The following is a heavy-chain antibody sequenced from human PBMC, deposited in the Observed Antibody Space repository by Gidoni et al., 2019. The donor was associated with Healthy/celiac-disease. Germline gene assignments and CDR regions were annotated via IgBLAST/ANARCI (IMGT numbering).Heavy chain of an antibody. V-gene: IGHV2-5*02. J-gene: IGHJ4*02. CDR1: GFSPSPSGVG. CDR2: ISWDDDK. D-gene: IGHD4-17*01. Sequence: QITLKESGPTLVKPTQTLTLTCTFPGFSPSPSGVGVVWIRQPPGKALEWLALISWDDDKRYSPSLKSRLTITKDTSKNQVVLTMTNMDPVDTATYYCAHSSAQKAVMTTVTKTFDYWGQGTLVTVSS. CDR3: AHSSAQKAVMTTVTKTFDY.